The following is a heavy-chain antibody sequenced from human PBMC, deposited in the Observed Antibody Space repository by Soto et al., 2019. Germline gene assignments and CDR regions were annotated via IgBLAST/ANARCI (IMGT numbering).Heavy chain of an antibody. J-gene: IGHJ5*02. V-gene: IGHV2-5*01. CDR1: GFSLSTVGVG. D-gene: IGHD6-6*01. Sequence: KESGRTLVKPTETLTLTCTFSGFSLSTVGVGVGWIRQPPGKALQWLALIYWNGDKYYSPSLTNRLTISKDTSKNQVVLTMTDMDPVDAGTFFCAHKGQLVGDWFDPWGQGTLVTVSS. CDR3: AHKGQLVGDWFDP. CDR2: IYWNGDK.